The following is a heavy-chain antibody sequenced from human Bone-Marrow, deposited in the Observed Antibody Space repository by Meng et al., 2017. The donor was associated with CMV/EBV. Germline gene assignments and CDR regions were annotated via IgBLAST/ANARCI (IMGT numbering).Heavy chain of an antibody. CDR3: ARLERGY. Sequence: SGPTLVKPTQTLTLTCAFSGFSLTTTGMRVSWVRQPPGKALEWLARIDWDDGKFYSTSLKTRLTVSKDTSKNQVVLTMTNMDPVDTATYYCARLERGYWGQGPLVTVSS. D-gene: IGHD5-24*01. V-gene: IGHV2-70D*14. J-gene: IGHJ4*02. CDR2: IDWDDGK. CDR1: GFSLTTTGMR.